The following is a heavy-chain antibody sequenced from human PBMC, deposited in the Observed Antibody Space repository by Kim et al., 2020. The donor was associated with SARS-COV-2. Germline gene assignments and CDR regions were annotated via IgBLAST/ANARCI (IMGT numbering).Heavy chain of an antibody. Sequence: GGSLRLSCAASGFTFSSYAMHWVRQAPGKGLEWVAVISYDGSNKYYADSVKGRFTISRDNSKNTLYLQMNSLRAEDTAVYYCARDPSWVVPAATPQFDPWGQGTLVTVSS. J-gene: IGHJ5*02. D-gene: IGHD2-2*01. CDR1: GFTFSSYA. CDR2: ISYDGSNK. CDR3: ARDPSWVVPAATPQFDP. V-gene: IGHV3-30*04.